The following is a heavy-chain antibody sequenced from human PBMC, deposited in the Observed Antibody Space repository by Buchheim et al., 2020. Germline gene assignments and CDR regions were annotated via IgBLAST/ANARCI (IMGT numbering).Heavy chain of an antibody. CDR3: ARPKSLSIITGDGLDV. V-gene: IGHV3-48*03. CDR2: ISSSGSTI. D-gene: IGHD7-27*01. J-gene: IGHJ6*02. CDR1: GFTFSSYE. Sequence: EVQLVESGGGLVQPGGSLRLSCAASGFTFSSYEMNWVRQAPGKGLEWVSYISSSGSTIYYADSVKGRFTISRDNAKNSLYLQMNSLRAEDTAVYYCARPKSLSIITGDGLDVWGQGTT.